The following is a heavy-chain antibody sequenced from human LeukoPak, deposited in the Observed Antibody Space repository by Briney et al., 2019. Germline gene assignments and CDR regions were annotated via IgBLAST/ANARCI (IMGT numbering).Heavy chain of an antibody. CDR2: INPSSGDT. CDR3: ARGYCSGGSCYSVENWFDP. J-gene: IGHJ5*02. V-gene: IGHV1-2*06. D-gene: IGHD2-15*01. CDR1: GYTFTKYY. Sequence: ASVKVSCKASGYTFTKYYMFWVRQAPGQGLEWMGRINPSSGDTDYAQKFQGRVTMTRDTSISTAYMELSRLRSDDTAMYYCARGYCSGGSCYSVENWFDPWGQGTLVTVSS.